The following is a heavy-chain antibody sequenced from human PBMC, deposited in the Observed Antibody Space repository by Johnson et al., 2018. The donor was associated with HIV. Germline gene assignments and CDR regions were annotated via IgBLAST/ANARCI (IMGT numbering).Heavy chain of an antibody. Sequence: QMQLVESGGGLVQPGGSLRLSCAASGFTFSDYYMSWIRQAPGKGLAWVSYISSSGSTIYYADSVKGRFTISRDNAKNSLYLQMNSLRAEDTAVYYCARGPHHSSGTTLRGAFDIWGQGTMVTVSS. J-gene: IGHJ3*02. CDR3: ARGPHHSSGTTLRGAFDI. D-gene: IGHD1-7*01. CDR1: GFTFSDYY. V-gene: IGHV3-11*04. CDR2: ISSSGSTI.